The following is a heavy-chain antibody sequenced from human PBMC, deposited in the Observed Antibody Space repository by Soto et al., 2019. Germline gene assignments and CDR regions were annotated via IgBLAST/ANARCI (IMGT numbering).Heavy chain of an antibody. Sequence: GASVKVSCKASGGTFSSYAISWVRQAPGQGLEWMGGIIPIFGTANYAQKFQGRVTITADESTSTAYMELSSLRSEDTAVYYCARAALGPATKGMDVWGQGTTVTVSS. CDR2: IIPIFGTA. V-gene: IGHV1-69*13. D-gene: IGHD6-25*01. J-gene: IGHJ6*02. CDR1: GGTFSSYA. CDR3: ARAALGPATKGMDV.